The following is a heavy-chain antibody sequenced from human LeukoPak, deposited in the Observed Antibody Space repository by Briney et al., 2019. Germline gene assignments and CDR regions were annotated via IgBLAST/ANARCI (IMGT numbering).Heavy chain of an antibody. CDR1: GFTFSSYS. CDR3: ARATYYYDSSGPY. D-gene: IGHD3-22*01. J-gene: IGHJ4*02. Sequence: GGSLRLSCAASGFTFSSYSMNWVRQAPGKGLEWVSSISSSSSYIYYADSVKGRFTISRDNAKNSLYLQMNSLRAEDTAVYYCARATYYYDSSGPYWGQGTLVTVSS. V-gene: IGHV3-21*01. CDR2: ISSSSSYI.